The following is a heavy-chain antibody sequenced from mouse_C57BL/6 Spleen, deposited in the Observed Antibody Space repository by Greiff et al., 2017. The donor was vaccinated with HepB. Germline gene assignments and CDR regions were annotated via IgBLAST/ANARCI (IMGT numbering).Heavy chain of an antibody. Sequence: QVQLQHSGAELVRPGASVTLSCKASGYTFTDYEMHWVKQTPVHGLEWIGAIDPETGGTAYNQKFKGKAILTADKSSSTAYMELRSLTSEDSAVYYCTRSPPPRDYWGQGTTLTVSS. CDR2: IDPETGGT. CDR1: GYTFTDYE. J-gene: IGHJ2*01. CDR3: TRSPPPRDY. V-gene: IGHV1-15*01.